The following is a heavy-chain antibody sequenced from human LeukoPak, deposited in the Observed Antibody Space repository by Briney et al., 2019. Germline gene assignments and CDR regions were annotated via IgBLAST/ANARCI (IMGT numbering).Heavy chain of an antibody. CDR1: GGSISSYY. CDR2: IYYSGDT. CDR3: ARGHSNNYPWGAFDI. J-gene: IGHJ3*02. D-gene: IGHD4-11*01. Sequence: SETLSLTCTVSGGSISSYYWSWIRQPPGKGLEWIAYIYYSGDTNYNPSLKSRVTISVDTSKDQFSLKLSSLTAADTAVYYCARGHSNNYPWGAFDIWGQGTMVTVSS. V-gene: IGHV4-59*01.